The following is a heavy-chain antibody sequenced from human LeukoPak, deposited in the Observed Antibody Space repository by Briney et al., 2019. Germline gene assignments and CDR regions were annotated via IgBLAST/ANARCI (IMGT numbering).Heavy chain of an antibody. CDR3: AKDQRRYCSSTSCLFEAFDI. Sequence: GGSLRLSCAASGFTFSSYAMSWVRQAPGKGLEGVSAISGSGGSTYYADSVKGRFTISRDNSKNTLYLQMNSLRAEDTAVYYCAKDQRRYCSSTSCLFEAFDIWGQGTMVTVSS. V-gene: IGHV3-23*01. CDR2: ISGSGGST. D-gene: IGHD2-2*01. J-gene: IGHJ3*02. CDR1: GFTFSSYA.